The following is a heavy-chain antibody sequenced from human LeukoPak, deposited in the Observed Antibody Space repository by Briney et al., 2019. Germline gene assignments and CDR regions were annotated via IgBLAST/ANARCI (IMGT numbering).Heavy chain of an antibody. D-gene: IGHD3-10*01. CDR2: ISSSGSTI. J-gene: IGHJ6*03. CDR1: GFTFSDYY. CDR3: AKPTMVRGVIAYYYMDV. Sequence: GGSLRLSCAASGFTFSDYYMSWIRQAPGKGLEWVSYISSSGSTIYYAYSLKGRFTISRENSKKTLYLQMNSLRAEDTAVYYCAKPTMVRGVIAYYYMDVWGKGTTVTISS. V-gene: IGHV3-11*01.